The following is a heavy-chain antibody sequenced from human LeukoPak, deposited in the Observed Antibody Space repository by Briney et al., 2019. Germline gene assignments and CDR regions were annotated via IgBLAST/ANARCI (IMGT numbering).Heavy chain of an antibody. J-gene: IGHJ4*02. D-gene: IGHD2-2*01. CDR1: GGTFSSYT. V-gene: IGHV1-69*02. CDR2: IIPILGIA. CDR3: ASRYCSSTSCYSNFDY. Sequence: SVKVSCKASGGTFSSYTISWVRQAPGQGLEWMGRIIPILGIANYAQKFQGRVTITADKSTSTAYMELSSLRSEDTPVYYCASRYCSSTSCYSNFDYWGQGTLVTVSS.